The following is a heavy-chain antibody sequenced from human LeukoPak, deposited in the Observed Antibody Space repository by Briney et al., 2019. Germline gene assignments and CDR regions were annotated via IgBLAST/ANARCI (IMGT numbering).Heavy chain of an antibody. D-gene: IGHD6-13*01. Sequence: GGSLRLSCAASGFTVSSNYISWVRQAPGKGLEWVSVIYSGGSTYYADSVKGRFTISRHNSKNTLYLQMNSLRAEDTAVYYCASSIAAAEGYFQHWGQGTLVTVSS. CDR1: GFTVSSNY. J-gene: IGHJ1*01. CDR2: IYSGGST. V-gene: IGHV3-53*04. CDR3: ASSIAAAEGYFQH.